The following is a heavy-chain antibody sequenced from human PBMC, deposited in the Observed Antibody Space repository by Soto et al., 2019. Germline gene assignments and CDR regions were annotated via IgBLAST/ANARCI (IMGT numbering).Heavy chain of an antibody. CDR3: ARNTTYYSELTSADRVGYFDS. CDR2: IYHSGST. J-gene: IGHJ4*02. V-gene: IGHV4-38-2*01. Sequence: PSETLSLTCAVSGYSISSGYYWDWIRQPPGKGLAWIATIYHSGSTHYNPSLKSRFTTTMDTSQNPFSLKLTPVTAADTPAHYGARNTTYYSELTSADRVGYFDSWCQGATVT. D-gene: IGHD3-22*01. CDR1: GYSISSGYY.